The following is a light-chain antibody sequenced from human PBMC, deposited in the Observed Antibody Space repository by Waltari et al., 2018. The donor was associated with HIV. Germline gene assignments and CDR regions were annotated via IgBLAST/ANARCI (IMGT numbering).Light chain of an antibody. V-gene: IGLV5-45*01. J-gene: IGLJ2*01. Sequence: QAVLTQPPSLSASPGSSASLTCPLRSGINVGAYWIYWYQQKPGSPPQLLLRYKSDSDKYQGSGVPSRFSGSNDASVNAGILFISGLQSEDEADYYCMIWHSDTVIIGGGTKLTVL. CDR3: MIWHSDTVI. CDR2: YKSDSDK. CDR1: SGINVGAYW.